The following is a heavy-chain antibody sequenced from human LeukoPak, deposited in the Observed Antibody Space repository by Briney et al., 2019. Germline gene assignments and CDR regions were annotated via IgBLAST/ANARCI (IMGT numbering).Heavy chain of an antibody. D-gene: IGHD6-13*01. CDR2: INPSGGST. J-gene: IGHJ3*02. V-gene: IGHV1-46*01. CDR1: GYTFSRYV. Sequence: GASVKVSCKASGYTFSRYVVHWVRQAPGQGLEWMGIINPSGGSTSYAQKFQGRVTMTRDTSTSTVYMELSSLRSEDTAVYYCARDRAAAGTGAFDIWGQGTMVTVSS. CDR3: ARDRAAAGTGAFDI.